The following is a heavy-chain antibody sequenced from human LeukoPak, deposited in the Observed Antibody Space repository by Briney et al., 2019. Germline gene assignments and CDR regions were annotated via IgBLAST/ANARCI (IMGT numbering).Heavy chain of an antibody. Sequence: GGSLRLSCAASGFTFSSYEINWVRQAPGKGLEWVSYISSGGDNIYYADSAKGRFTISRDNAKNSLYLQMNSLRAEDTAVYYCAREVRYYDILTGYYPGYVDVWGKGTTVTISS. V-gene: IGHV3-48*03. D-gene: IGHD3-9*01. CDR2: ISSGGDNI. CDR1: GFTFSSYE. J-gene: IGHJ6*03. CDR3: AREVRYYDILTGYYPGYVDV.